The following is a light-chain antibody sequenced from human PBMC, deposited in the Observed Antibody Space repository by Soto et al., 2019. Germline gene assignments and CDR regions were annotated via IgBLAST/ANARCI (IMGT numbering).Light chain of an antibody. Sequence: EQAMTKSPAILSVSQGERSTLSCRASQRVSIKLAWYQQRPGQAPRLLIYDTSTRATGIPARFSGSGSGAEFTLTISSLQSEDFAVYYCQQYNNWPPITFGQGTRLEI. CDR2: DTS. CDR3: QQYNNWPPIT. CDR1: QRVSIK. J-gene: IGKJ5*01. V-gene: IGKV3-15*01.